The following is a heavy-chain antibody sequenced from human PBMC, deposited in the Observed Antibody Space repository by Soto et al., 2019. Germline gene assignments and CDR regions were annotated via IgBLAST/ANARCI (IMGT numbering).Heavy chain of an antibody. J-gene: IGHJ4*02. Sequence: SETLSLTCTVTGASINSAGYYWSWIRQHPGKGLEWIGDIYYSGSTHYNPSLKSRVSISVDTSESQFSLKVTSVTAADTAVYFCARVQTLFGIIIVFDYWGQGTLVTVSS. D-gene: IGHD3-16*02. CDR2: IYYSGST. CDR3: ARVQTLFGIIIVFDY. CDR1: GASINSAGYY. V-gene: IGHV4-31*03.